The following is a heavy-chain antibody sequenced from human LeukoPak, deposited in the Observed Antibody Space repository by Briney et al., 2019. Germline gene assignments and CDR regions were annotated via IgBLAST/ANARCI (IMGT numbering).Heavy chain of an antibody. D-gene: IGHD6-13*01. J-gene: IGHJ3*01. CDR1: GFTLSSYG. CDR2: FSASDGSA. V-gene: IGHV3-23*01. CDR3: AKARIAAAGTGAFDV. Sequence: GGSLRPSCAASGFTLSSYGMRWVRQHPGKGLEWVSAFSASDGSAQYAESVRGRFTISRDNSKNTLYLQMDSLRAEDTAVYYCAKARIAAAGTGAFDVWGQGTTVSVS.